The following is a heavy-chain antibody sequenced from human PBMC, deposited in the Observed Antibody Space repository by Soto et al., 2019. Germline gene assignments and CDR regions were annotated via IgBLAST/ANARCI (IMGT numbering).Heavy chain of an antibody. CDR2: VYYSGTT. J-gene: IGHJ4*02. CDR3: AREGNLGRWIQPLDS. Sequence: ASETLSLTCTVSGGSISSYYWSWIRQPPGKGLEWIGYVYYSGTTNYNPTLKSRITILVDTSENQFSLKLISVTTADTAVYFCAREGNLGRWIQPLDSWGQGTLVTVSS. V-gene: IGHV4-59*01. D-gene: IGHD2-2*03. CDR1: GGSISSYY.